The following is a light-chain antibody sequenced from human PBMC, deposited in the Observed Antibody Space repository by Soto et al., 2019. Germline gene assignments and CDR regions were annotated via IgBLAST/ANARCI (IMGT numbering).Light chain of an antibody. CDR3: AAWDDSVNGFG. CDR1: SSNIGSKT. V-gene: IGLV1-44*01. CDR2: RNN. J-gene: IGLJ1*01. Sequence: QSVLTQPPSASGTPGQRVTISCSGSSSNIGSKTVTWYQQLPGTAPKLLIYRNNQRPSGVPDRFSGSKSGTSASLAISGLQSEDEADYYCAAWDDSVNGFGLGTWTKVTV.